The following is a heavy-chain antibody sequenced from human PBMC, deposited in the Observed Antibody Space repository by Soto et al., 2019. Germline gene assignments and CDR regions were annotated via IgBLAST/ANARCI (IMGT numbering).Heavy chain of an antibody. D-gene: IGHD2-2*01. CDR1: SGSISSSNW. J-gene: IGHJ6*03. V-gene: IGHV4-4*02. CDR2: IYHSGST. Sequence: QVQLQESGPGLVKPSGTLSLTCAVSSGSISSSNWWSLVRQPPGKGLEWIGEIYHSGSTNYNPSLTSRVTRTVDQSKSQFSLKLSSVAGADTGVYYCARDRQGYCSRTSGPSSYYMDVWVKGTKVTVSS. CDR3: ARDRQGYCSRTSGPSSYYMDV.